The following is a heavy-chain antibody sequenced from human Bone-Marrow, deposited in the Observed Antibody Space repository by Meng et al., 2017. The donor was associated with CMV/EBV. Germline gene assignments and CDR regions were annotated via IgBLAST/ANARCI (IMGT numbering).Heavy chain of an antibody. V-gene: IGHV3-23*01. CDR2: ISGSGDRP. D-gene: IGHD6-19*01. J-gene: IGHJ4*02. CDR1: GFSFSAYA. Sequence: ASGFSFSAYAISWVRQTPGQGLEWFSAISGSGDRPYYADSVRGRFTVSRDNSKNTLYLQMNNLRVEDTATYYCAKEAGSPSTGWYIDCWGQGALVTVSS. CDR3: AKEAGSPSTGWYIDC.